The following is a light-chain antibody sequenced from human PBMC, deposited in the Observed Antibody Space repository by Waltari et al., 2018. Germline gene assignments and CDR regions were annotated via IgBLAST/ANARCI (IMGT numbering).Light chain of an antibody. J-gene: IGKJ5*01. V-gene: IGKV4-1*01. CDR3: QQYYSTLLT. CDR1: QSVLYSSNNKNY. CDR2: WAS. Sequence: DIVMTQSPDSLAVSLGERATINCKYSQSVLYSSNNKNYLAWYQQKPGQPPKLLIYWASTRESGVPDRFSGSGSGTDFTLTISSLQAEDVAVYYCQQYYSTLLTFGQGTRLEIK.